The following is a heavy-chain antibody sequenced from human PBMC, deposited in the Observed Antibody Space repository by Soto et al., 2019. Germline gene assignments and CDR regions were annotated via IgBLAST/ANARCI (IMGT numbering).Heavy chain of an antibody. V-gene: IGHV4-61*01. CDR2: IYYTGRT. Sequence: SETVCLTCAVSGGSDTSATYYWSWIRQPPWRCLEWIGYIYYTGRTNYNPSLKSLVTMSVYTSKNQFSLKLSSVNAAAPAVYFCATQRVAVADLEVSWGQGTLVIVSS. CDR1: GGSDTSATYY. CDR3: ATQRVAVADLEVS. J-gene: IGHJ5*02. D-gene: IGHD6-19*01.